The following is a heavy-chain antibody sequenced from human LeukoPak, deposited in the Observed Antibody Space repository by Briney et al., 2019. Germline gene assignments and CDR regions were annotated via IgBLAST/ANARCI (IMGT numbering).Heavy chain of an antibody. J-gene: IGHJ6*02. CDR2: INHSGST. V-gene: IGHV4-34*01. CDR3: ARDTGLRRYGMDV. CDR1: GGSFSGYY. D-gene: IGHD2-8*02. Sequence: PSETLSLTCAVYGGSFSGYYWSWIRQPPGNGLEWIGEINHSGSTNYNPSLKSRVTISVDTSKNQFSLKLSSVTAADTAVYYCARDTGLRRYGMDVWGQGTTVTVSS.